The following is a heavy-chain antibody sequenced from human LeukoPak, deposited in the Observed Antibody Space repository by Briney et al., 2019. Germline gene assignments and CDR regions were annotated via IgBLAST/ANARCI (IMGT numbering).Heavy chain of an antibody. V-gene: IGHV3-66*02. Sequence: GGSLRLSCAASGFTVSSNYMSWVRQAPGKGLEWVSVIYSGGSTYYADPVKGRFTISRDNSKNTLYLQMNSLRAEDTAVYYCARGSHGITGTMDVWGKGTTVTVSS. D-gene: IGHD1-20*01. CDR2: IYSGGST. J-gene: IGHJ6*03. CDR1: GFTVSSNY. CDR3: ARGSHGITGTMDV.